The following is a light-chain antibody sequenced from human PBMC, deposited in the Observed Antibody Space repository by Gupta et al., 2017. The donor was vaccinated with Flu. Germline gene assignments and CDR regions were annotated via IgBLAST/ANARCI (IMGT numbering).Light chain of an antibody. CDR2: GAS. CDR3: QQYSNSRTFT. CDR1: QSVRSSY. J-gene: IGKJ3*01. V-gene: IGKV3-20*01. Sequence: EIVLTQSPGTLSLSPGERATLSCRASQSVRSSYLAWYQQRPGQAPRLLIYGASVRATGIPDRFSGSGSGTDFTLTISRREPEEFGVYYCQQYSNSRTFTFGHGTKVDIK.